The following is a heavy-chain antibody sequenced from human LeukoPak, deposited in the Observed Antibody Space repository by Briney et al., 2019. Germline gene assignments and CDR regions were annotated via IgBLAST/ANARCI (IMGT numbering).Heavy chain of an antibody. CDR2: ISSGSNYI. V-gene: IGHV3-21*01. CDR3: AKDDRPSAGYDGSGYFGY. CDR1: GFAFSTHG. J-gene: IGHJ4*02. Sequence: GGSLRLSCAASGFAFSTHGMNWVRQAPGKGLEWVSSISSGSNYINYADSVKGRFTISRDNSKNTLYLQMNSLRAEDTAVYYCAKDDRPSAGYDGSGYFGYWGQGTLVTVSS. D-gene: IGHD3-22*01.